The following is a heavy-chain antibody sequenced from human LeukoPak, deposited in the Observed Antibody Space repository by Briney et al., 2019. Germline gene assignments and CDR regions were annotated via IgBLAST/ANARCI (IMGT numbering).Heavy chain of an antibody. CDR2: ISYDGSNK. V-gene: IGHV3-30*18. CDR3: AKHDYGDYWYFDL. J-gene: IGHJ2*01. Sequence: GGSLRLSCAASGLTFTNYGMHWVRQAPGKGLEWVAVISYDGSNKYYADSVKGRFTISRDNSKNTLYLQLNSLRVEDTAIYYCAKHDYGDYWYFDLWGRGTLVTVSS. CDR1: GLTFTNYG. D-gene: IGHD4-17*01.